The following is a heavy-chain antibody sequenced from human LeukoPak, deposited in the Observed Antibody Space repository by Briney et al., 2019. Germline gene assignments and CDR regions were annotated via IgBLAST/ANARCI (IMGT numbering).Heavy chain of an antibody. J-gene: IGHJ6*02. V-gene: IGHV3-66*01. D-gene: IGHD1-1*01. Sequence: GGSLRLSCAASGLTGSSNCMTWVRQAPGKGLEWVSAMYSGGSTFYADSVRGRFNISRDNSKKTMFLQMSSLRVEHAAVYYCASSGTASRGAMDVWGQGTTVTVSS. CDR3: ASSGTASRGAMDV. CDR2: MYSGGST. CDR1: GLTGSSNC.